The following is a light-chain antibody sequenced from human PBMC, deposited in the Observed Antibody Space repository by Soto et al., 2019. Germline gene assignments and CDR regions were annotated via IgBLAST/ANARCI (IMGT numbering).Light chain of an antibody. CDR3: QQYTTYWT. CDR1: QTVSSW. Sequence: IQMTQSPSTLSGSVWDRVTITCRASQTVSSWLAWYQQKPGKAPRLLIYKASTLKSGVPSRFSGSGSGTEFTLPISSLQSDDFATDYCQQYTTYWTFGQGTKVDIK. CDR2: KAS. J-gene: IGKJ1*01. V-gene: IGKV1-5*03.